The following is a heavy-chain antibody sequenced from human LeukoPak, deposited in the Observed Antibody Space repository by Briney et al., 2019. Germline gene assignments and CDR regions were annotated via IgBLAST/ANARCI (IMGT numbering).Heavy chain of an antibody. D-gene: IGHD6-25*01. CDR2: ISSSSSYI. Sequence: GGSLRLSCAASGFTFSSYSMNWVRQAPGKGLEWVSSISSSSSYIYYADSVKGRFTISRDNAKNSLYLQMNSLRAEDTAVYYCAKGDSSDWRGNDAFDIWGQGTMVTVSS. CDR1: GFTFSSYS. CDR3: AKGDSSDWRGNDAFDI. V-gene: IGHV3-21*01. J-gene: IGHJ3*02.